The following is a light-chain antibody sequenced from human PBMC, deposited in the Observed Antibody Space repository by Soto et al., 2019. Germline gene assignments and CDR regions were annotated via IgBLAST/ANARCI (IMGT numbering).Light chain of an antibody. Sequence: SVLTQPPSVSGAPGQRVTISCIGSSPNIGAGYDVHWYQQLPGAAPKLLIFGNTNRPSGVPDRFSASKSGTSASLAITGLQAEDEADYYWQSYDSSMSGRVFGTGTKVTVL. CDR1: SPNIGAGYD. CDR2: GNT. CDR3: QSYDSSMSGRV. V-gene: IGLV1-40*01. J-gene: IGLJ1*01.